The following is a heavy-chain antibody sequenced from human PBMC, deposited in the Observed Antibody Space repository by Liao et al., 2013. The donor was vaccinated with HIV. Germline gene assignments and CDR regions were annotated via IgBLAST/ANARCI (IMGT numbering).Heavy chain of an antibody. J-gene: IGHJ3*02. CDR2: INHSGRT. CDR3: ARGAGYSYGRRMDI. CDR1: GGSFSGYY. V-gene: IGHV4-34*01. D-gene: IGHD5-18*01. Sequence: QVQLQQWGAGLLKPSETLSLTCAVYGGSFSGYYWSWIRQPPGKGLEWIGEINHSGRTNYNPSLKSRVTISEDTSKNQFSLKVSSVTAADTAVYYCARGAGYSYGRRMDIWGQGTMVTVSS.